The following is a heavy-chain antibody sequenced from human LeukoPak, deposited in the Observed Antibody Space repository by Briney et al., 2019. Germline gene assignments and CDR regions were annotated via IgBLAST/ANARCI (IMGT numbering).Heavy chain of an antibody. CDR3: ARGEGIWFGELSGFDY. CDR2: IKQDGSEK. D-gene: IGHD3-10*01. J-gene: IGHJ4*02. CDR1: GFTFSSYW. V-gene: IGHV3-7*03. Sequence: GGSLRLSCAASGFTFSSYWMSWVRQAPGKGLEGVANIKQDGSEKYYVDSVKGRFTISRDNAKNSLYLQMNSLRAEDTAVYYCARGEGIWFGELSGFDYWGQGTLVTVSS.